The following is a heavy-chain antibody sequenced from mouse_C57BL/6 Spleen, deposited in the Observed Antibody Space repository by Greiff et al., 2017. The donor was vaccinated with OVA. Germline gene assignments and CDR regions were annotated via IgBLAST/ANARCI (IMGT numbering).Heavy chain of an antibody. CDR1: GYAFSSSW. CDR2: IYPGDGDT. V-gene: IGHV1-82*01. CDR3: ARSVDSNYFAWFAY. Sequence: QVQLKESGPELVKPGASVKISCKASGYAFSSSWMNWVKQRPGTGLEWIGRIYPGDGDTNYNGKFKGKATLTADKSSSTAYMQLSSLTSEDSAVYFCARSVDSNYFAWFAYWGQGTLVTVSA. D-gene: IGHD2-5*01. J-gene: IGHJ3*01.